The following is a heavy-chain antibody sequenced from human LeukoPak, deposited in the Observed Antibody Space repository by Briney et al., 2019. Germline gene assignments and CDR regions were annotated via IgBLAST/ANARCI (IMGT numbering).Heavy chain of an antibody. V-gene: IGHV4-61*10. D-gene: IGHD3-22*01. J-gene: IGHJ4*02. CDR2: IYYSGST. CDR3: ARVIPPYYYDSSGYLFDY. Sequence: SETLSLTCTVSGGSISSSNYYWSWIRQPAGKGLEWIGYIYYSGSTNYNPSLKSRVTISVDTSKNQFSLKLSSVTAADTAVYYCARVIPPYYYDSSGYLFDYWGQGTLVTVSS. CDR1: GGSISSSNYY.